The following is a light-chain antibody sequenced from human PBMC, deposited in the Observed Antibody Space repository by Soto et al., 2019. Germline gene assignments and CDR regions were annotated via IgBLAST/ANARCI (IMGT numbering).Light chain of an antibody. V-gene: IGLV2-14*01. Sequence: QSVLTQPASVSGSPGQSIAISCTGTFSDVGGYDYVSWYQQHPDKAPKLMIYEVTKRPSGVSNRFSGSKSGNTASQTISGLKPEDEADYYCSSHSSGSTRVFGSGTKVTDL. CDR1: FSDVGGYDY. J-gene: IGLJ1*01. CDR2: EVT. CDR3: SSHSSGSTRV.